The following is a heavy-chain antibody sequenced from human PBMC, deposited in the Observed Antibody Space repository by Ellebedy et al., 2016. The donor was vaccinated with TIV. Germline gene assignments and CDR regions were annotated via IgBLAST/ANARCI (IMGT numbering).Heavy chain of an antibody. CDR2: ITSSGDIK. V-gene: IGHV3-11*01. J-gene: IGHJ6*02. D-gene: IGHD2-2*01. CDR3: TRDPGSTRFYYYYGMDV. Sequence: GGSLRLSCAGSGFNFSDYYMNWVRQAPGKGLEWLAYITSSGDIKYYTDSVKGRFTISRDNANSSLHLQMNRLRAEDTAVYYCTRDPGSTRFYYYYGMDVWGQGTTVTVSS. CDR1: GFNFSDYY.